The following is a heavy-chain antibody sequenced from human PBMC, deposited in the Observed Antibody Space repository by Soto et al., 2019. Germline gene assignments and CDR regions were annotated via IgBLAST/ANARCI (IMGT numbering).Heavy chain of an antibody. CDR1: GYTFSSYS. J-gene: IGHJ4*02. V-gene: IGHV1-18*04. CDR3: ARDNGYYDL. Sequence: GASVKVSCKTSGYTFSSYSINWVRQAPGQGLEWMAWISTYSGNTHYAERVQGRVTVTLDKSARTASMEMRGLTSDDTAVYFCARDNGYYDLWGQGTLVTVS. CDR2: ISTYSGNT.